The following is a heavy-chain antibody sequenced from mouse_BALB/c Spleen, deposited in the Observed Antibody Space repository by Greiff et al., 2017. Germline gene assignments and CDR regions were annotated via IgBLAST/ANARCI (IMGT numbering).Heavy chain of an antibody. Sequence: EVQVVESGGGLVKPGGSLKLSCAASGFTFSSYAMSWVRQTPEKRLEWVATISSGGSYTYYPDSVKGRFTISRDNAKNTLYLQMSSLRSEDTAMYYCARQPDGYYDAMDYWGQGTSVTVSS. CDR1: GFTFSSYA. CDR2: ISSGGSYT. V-gene: IGHV5-9-3*01. D-gene: IGHD2-3*01. CDR3: ARQPDGYYDAMDY. J-gene: IGHJ4*01.